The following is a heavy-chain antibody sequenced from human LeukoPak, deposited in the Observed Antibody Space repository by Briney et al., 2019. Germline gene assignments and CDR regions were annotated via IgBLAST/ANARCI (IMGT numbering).Heavy chain of an antibody. CDR1: GFTFDDYG. Sequence: GGSLRLSCAASGFTFDDYGMSLVRQAPGRGLEWVSGINWNGGSTGYADSVKGRFTISRDNAQNSLYLQMNSLRAEDSAVYYCARDFDSSGSYYNGEEGDYWGQGTLVTVSS. D-gene: IGHD3-10*01. J-gene: IGHJ4*02. V-gene: IGHV3-20*04. CDR3: ARDFDSSGSYYNGEEGDY. CDR2: INWNGGST.